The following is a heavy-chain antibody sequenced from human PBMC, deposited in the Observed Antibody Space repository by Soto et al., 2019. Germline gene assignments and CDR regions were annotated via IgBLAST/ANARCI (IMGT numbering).Heavy chain of an antibody. D-gene: IGHD6-19*01. V-gene: IGHV1-69*06. J-gene: IGHJ5*02. CDR2: IIPIFGTA. CDR3: AREGYSSGANWFDP. Sequence: ASVKVSCKASGGTFSSYAISWVRQAPGQGLEWMGGIIPIFGTANYAQKFQGRVTITADKSTSTAYMELSSLRSEDTAVYYCAREGYSSGANWFDPWGQGTLVTVSS. CDR1: GGTFSSYA.